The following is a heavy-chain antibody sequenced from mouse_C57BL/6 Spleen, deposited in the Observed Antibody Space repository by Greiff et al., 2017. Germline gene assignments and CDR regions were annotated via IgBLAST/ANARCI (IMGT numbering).Heavy chain of an antibody. V-gene: IGHV1-26*01. Sequence: EVQLQQSGPELVKPGASVKISCKASGYTFTDYYMNWVKPSHGKSLEWIGDINPNNGGTSYNQKFKGKATLTVDKSSSTAYMELRSLTSEDSAVYYCANYYGSPLYAMDDWGQGTSVTVSS. CDR1: GYTFTDYY. CDR3: ANYYGSPLYAMDD. CDR2: INPNNGGT. D-gene: IGHD1-1*01. J-gene: IGHJ4*01.